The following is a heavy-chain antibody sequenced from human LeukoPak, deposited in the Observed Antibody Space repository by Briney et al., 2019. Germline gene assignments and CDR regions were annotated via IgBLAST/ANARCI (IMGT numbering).Heavy chain of an antibody. Sequence: VGSLSLSCAVSGFSVNENYMSWLRPAPRKVLHWVSVMFSDGRPYYADTVKGRFTISRDLARHTLLLQMHSPRPDDTPVHYCARANPVWGDYDYWGRGTLVTVSS. J-gene: IGHJ4*02. CDR1: GFSVNENY. CDR2: MFSDGRP. V-gene: IGHV3-53*01. D-gene: IGHD3-16*01. CDR3: ARANPVWGDYDY.